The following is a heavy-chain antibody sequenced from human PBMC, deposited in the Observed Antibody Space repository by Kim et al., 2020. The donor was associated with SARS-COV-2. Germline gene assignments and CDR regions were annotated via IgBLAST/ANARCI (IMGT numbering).Heavy chain of an antibody. V-gene: IGHV4-59*01. CDR1: GGSISSYY. Sequence: SETLSLTCTVSGGSISSYYWSWIRQPPGKGLEWIGYIYYSGSTNYNPSLKSRVTISVDTSKNQFSLKLSSVTAADTAVYYCARGGYGDYVFDFQHWGQGTLVTVSS. D-gene: IGHD4-17*01. CDR3: ARGGYGDYVFDFQH. J-gene: IGHJ1*01. CDR2: IYYSGST.